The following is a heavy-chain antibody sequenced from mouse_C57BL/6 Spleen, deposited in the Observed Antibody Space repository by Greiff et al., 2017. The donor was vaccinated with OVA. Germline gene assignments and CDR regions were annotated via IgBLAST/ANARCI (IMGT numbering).Heavy chain of an antibody. CDR1: GYTFTSYW. D-gene: IGHD4-1*01. CDR3: ARRLGRPWYFDV. J-gene: IGHJ1*03. Sequence: QVQLKQPGAELVKPGASVKLSCKASGYTFTSYWMQWVKQRPGQGLEWIGEIDPSDSYTNYNQKFKGKATLTVDTSSSTAYMQLSSLTSEDSAVYYCARRLGRPWYFDVWGTGTTVTVSS. V-gene: IGHV1-50*01. CDR2: IDPSDSYT.